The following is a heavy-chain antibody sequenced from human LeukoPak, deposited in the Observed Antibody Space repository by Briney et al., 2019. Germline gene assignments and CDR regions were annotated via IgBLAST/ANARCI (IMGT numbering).Heavy chain of an antibody. CDR2: ISASGDYL. J-gene: IGHJ4*02. V-gene: IGHV3-23*01. CDR1: GFIFRNYD. D-gene: IGHD1-20*01. Sequence: PGGSLRLSCVGSGFIFRNYDLTWVRQAPGKGLDWVSVISASGDYLYYGDFVKGRFTISRDNSKNTLYLQMDSLSAEDTAIYYCAKDRDNWNQMDKWGQGTLVTVSS. CDR3: AKDRDNWNQMDK.